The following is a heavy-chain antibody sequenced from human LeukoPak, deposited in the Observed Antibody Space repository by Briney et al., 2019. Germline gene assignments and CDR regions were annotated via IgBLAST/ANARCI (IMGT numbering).Heavy chain of an antibody. CDR3: ASHYDFWSGYFRGPLTEDPGTN. D-gene: IGHD3-3*01. Sequence: GGSLRLSCAASGFTFSSYAMHWVRQAPGKGLEWVAVISYDGSNKYYADSVKGRFTISRDNSKNTLYLQMNGLRAEDTAVYYCASHYDFWSGYFRGPLTEDPGTNWGQGTLVTVSS. V-gene: IGHV3-30-3*01. CDR1: GFTFSSYA. J-gene: IGHJ4*02. CDR2: ISYDGSNK.